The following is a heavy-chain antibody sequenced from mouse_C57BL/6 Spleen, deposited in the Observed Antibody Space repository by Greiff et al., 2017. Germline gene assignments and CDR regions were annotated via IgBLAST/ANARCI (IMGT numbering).Heavy chain of an antibody. CDR2: INPGSGGT. CDR3: AYGSGGDFDY. CDR1: GYAFTNYL. Sequence: QVQLQQSGAELVRPGTSVKVSCKASGYAFTNYLIEWVKQRPGQGLEWIGVINPGSGGTNYNEKFKGKATLTADKSSSTAYMQLSSLTSEDSAVYFCAYGSGGDFDYWGQGTTLTVSS. J-gene: IGHJ2*01. D-gene: IGHD1-1*01. V-gene: IGHV1-54*01.